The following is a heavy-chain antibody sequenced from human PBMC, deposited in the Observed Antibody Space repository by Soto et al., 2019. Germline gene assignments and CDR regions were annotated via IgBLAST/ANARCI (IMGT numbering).Heavy chain of an antibody. V-gene: IGHV3-23*01. CDR3: ARGYCSAVGCYVHYYYGFDV. J-gene: IGHJ6*02. CDR1: GFTFRNYA. D-gene: IGHD2-15*01. Sequence: EVKLLQSGGGAGQPGGSPRLPCAAAGFTFRNYAMNWVRQAPGKGLELVSSISSNGGSAYYADSVKGRFTISRDNSKNTLYLQMNSLRADDTAVYYCARGYCSAVGCYVHYYYGFDVWGQGTTVTVSS. CDR2: ISSNGGSA.